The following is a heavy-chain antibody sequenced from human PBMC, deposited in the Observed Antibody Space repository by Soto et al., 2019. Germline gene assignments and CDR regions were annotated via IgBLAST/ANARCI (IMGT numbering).Heavy chain of an antibody. J-gene: IGHJ5*02. V-gene: IGHV4-59*01. CDR1: GGSISSYY. Sequence: SETLSLTCTVSGGSISSYYWSWIRQPPGKGLEWIGCIYYSGSTNYNPSLKSRVTISVDTSKNQFSLKLSSVTAADTAVYYCARDRYTGYSYGLGWFDPWGQGTLVTVSS. CDR2: IYYSGST. CDR3: ARDRYTGYSYGLGWFDP. D-gene: IGHD5-18*01.